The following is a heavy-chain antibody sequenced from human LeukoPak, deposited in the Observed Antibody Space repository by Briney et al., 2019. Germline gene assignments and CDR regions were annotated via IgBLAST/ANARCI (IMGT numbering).Heavy chain of an antibody. Sequence: GESLRLSCAASGFTFDDYPMHWVRQAPGKGLEWVSLISEDGVKTYYADSVRGRFTISRDNSDNSLYLQMNSLRTEDTALYYCAKEIDTLGTNAFDIWGQGTMVTVSS. V-gene: IGHV3-43*02. D-gene: IGHD2-15*01. CDR1: GFTFDDYP. CDR2: ISEDGVKT. J-gene: IGHJ3*02. CDR3: AKEIDTLGTNAFDI.